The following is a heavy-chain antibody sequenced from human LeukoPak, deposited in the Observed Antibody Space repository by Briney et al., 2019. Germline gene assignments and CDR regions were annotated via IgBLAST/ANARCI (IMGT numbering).Heavy chain of an antibody. D-gene: IGHD2-2*01. CDR2: INPNSGDT. V-gene: IGHV1-2*06. CDR3: AGDYCSSTSCLFDY. J-gene: IGHJ4*02. Sequence: VASVKVSCKASGYTFTGYHMHWVRQAPGQGLEWMGRINPNSGDTNYAQKFQGRVTMTRDTSISTAYVELSRLRSDDTAVYYCAGDYCSSTSCLFDYWGQGTLVTVSS. CDR1: GYTFTGYH.